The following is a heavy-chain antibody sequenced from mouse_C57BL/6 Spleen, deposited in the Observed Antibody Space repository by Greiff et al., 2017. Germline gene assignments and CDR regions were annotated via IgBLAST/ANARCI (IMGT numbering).Heavy chain of an antibody. V-gene: IGHV1-76*01. CDR2: IYPGSGDT. J-gene: IGHJ3*01. CDR1: GYTFTDYY. Sequence: VQLQQSGAELVRPGASVKLSCKASGYTFTDYYINWVKQRPGQGLEWIARIYPGSGDTNYNEKFKGKATLTADKSSSTAYMQLSSLTSDDSAVYFCARVITTAVWWFAYWGQGTLVTVSA. D-gene: IGHD1-1*01. CDR3: ARVITTAVWWFAY.